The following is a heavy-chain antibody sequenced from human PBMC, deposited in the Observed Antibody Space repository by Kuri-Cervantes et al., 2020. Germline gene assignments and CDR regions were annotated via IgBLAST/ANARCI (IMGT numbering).Heavy chain of an antibody. D-gene: IGHD3-22*01. V-gene: IGHV4-59*08. CDR3: ANYYYDSSGYSTSF. J-gene: IGHJ3*01. CDR2: IYCSGST. CDR1: GGSISSYY. Sequence: SETLSLTCTASGGSISSYYWSWIRQPPGKGLEWIGYIYCSGSTNYNPSLKSRVTISVDTSKNQFSLKLSSVTAADTAVYYCANYYYDSSGYSTSFWGQGTMVTVSS.